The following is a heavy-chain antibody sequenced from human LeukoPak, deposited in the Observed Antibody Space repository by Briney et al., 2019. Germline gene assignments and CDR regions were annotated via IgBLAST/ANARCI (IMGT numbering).Heavy chain of an antibody. CDR3: ARGGRYYGDYTVGY. Sequence: GGSLRLSCAASGFTFSSYGVHWVRQAPGKGLEWVAVISYDGSNKYYADSVKGRFTISRDNSKNTLYLQMNSLRAEDTAVYYCARGGRYYGDYTVGYWGQGTLVTVSS. CDR1: GFTFSSYG. CDR2: ISYDGSNK. V-gene: IGHV3-30*03. J-gene: IGHJ4*02. D-gene: IGHD4-17*01.